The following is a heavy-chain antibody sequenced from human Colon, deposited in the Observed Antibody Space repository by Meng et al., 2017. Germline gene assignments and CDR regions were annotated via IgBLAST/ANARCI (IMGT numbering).Heavy chain of an antibody. J-gene: IGHJ4*02. CDR1: GGSISSSNW. CDR2: IYHSGST. V-gene: IGHV4-4*02. D-gene: IGHD6-19*01. CDR3: ARDQGIAVACTLDY. Sequence: GSLRLSCAVSGGSISSSNWWSGVRQPPGKGREWIGEIYHSGSTNYNPSRKSRVTISVDKSKNQFSLKLSSVTAADTAVYYGARDQGIAVACTLDYWGQGTLVTVSS.